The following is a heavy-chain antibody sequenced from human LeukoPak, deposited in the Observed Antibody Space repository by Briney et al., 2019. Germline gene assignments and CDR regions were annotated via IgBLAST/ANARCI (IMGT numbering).Heavy chain of an antibody. CDR2: NYWNDDK. Sequence: ESGPTLVKPTQTLTLTCTFCGFSLSTSGVAVGWIRQPPGKALEWLALNYWNDDKRYSPSLKSRLTITKDTSKYRVVLTMTNMDPVDTATYYCAHSLYDSSGYYYFDYWGQGTLVTVSS. CDR1: GFSLSTSGVA. V-gene: IGHV2-5*01. J-gene: IGHJ4*02. CDR3: AHSLYDSSGYYYFDY. D-gene: IGHD3-22*01.